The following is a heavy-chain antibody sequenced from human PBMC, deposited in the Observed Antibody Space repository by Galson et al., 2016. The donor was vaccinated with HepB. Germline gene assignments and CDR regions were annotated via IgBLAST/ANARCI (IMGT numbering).Heavy chain of an antibody. CDR1: GGSISSGGYY. Sequence: TLSLTCTVSGGSISSGGYYWSWIRQPPGKGLEWIGNIYQSGSTYYNPSLESRVTISLDRSTNQFSLNMKSVTAADTAVYFCARGLLIFGGSGPFDYWGQGMLVGVSS. J-gene: IGHJ4*02. V-gene: IGHV4-30-2*01. CDR2: IYQSGST. D-gene: IGHD3-3*01. CDR3: ARGLLIFGGSGPFDY.